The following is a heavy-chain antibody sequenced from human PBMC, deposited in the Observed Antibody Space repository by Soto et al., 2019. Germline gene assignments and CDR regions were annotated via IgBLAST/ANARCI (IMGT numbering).Heavy chain of an antibody. D-gene: IGHD4-17*01. J-gene: IGHJ6*02. CDR3: ARGDATKIVVTTYYAMDV. CDR2: IIPYNGNT. CDR1: GYTFTSYG. Sequence: ASVKVSCKASGYTFTSYGISWVRQAPGQGLEWMGGIIPYNGNTNYAQKFQGRVTMTADESTNIVYMDVTSLRSEDTAVYYCARGDATKIVVTTYYAMDVWGQGSTVTVSS. V-gene: IGHV1-18*01.